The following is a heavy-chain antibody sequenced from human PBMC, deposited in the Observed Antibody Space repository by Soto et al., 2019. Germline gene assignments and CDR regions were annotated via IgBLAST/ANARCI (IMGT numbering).Heavy chain of an antibody. D-gene: IGHD2-21*02. CDR2: IYYSGST. Sequence: PSETLSLTCTVSGGSISSYYWSWIRQPPGKGLEWIGYIYYSGSTNYNPSLKSRVTISVDTSKNQFSLKLSSVTAADTAVYYCALQKYCGGDCPIDYWGQGTLVTVSS. CDR3: ALQKYCGGDCPIDY. V-gene: IGHV4-59*01. J-gene: IGHJ4*02. CDR1: GGSISSYY.